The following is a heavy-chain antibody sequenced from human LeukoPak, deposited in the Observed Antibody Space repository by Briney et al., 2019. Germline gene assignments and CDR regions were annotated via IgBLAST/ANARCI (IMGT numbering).Heavy chain of an antibody. Sequence: ASVKVSCKASGYTFTSYYTHWVRQAPGQGLEGMGIINLGGVITSYAQKFQGRVTMTRDMSTSTVYMELSSLRSEDTAVYYCARDSSGYYFYGPWYFDLWGRGTLVTVSS. V-gene: IGHV1-46*01. J-gene: IGHJ2*01. CDR1: GYTFTSYY. D-gene: IGHD3-22*01. CDR2: INLGGVIT. CDR3: ARDSSGYYFYGPWYFDL.